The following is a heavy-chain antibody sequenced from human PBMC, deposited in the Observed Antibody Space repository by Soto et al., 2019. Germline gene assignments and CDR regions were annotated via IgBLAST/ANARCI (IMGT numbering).Heavy chain of an antibody. J-gene: IGHJ5*02. CDR2: IGSSSGTI. CDR1: GFTFSSYS. Sequence: GESLKISCAASGFTFSSYSMNWVRQAPGKGLEWVSFIGSSSGTIFYADSVKGRFTISRDNAKNSLYLQMNSLRDEDTAVYYCAREEYVGFNCFAPWGQGTLVTVS. D-gene: IGHD3-16*01. CDR3: AREEYVGFNCFAP. V-gene: IGHV3-48*02.